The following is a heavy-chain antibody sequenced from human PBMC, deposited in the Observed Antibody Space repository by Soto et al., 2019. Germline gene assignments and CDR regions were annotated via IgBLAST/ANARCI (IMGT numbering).Heavy chain of an antibody. V-gene: IGHV3-21*01. J-gene: IGHJ4*02. Sequence: EVQLVESGGGLVKPGGSLRLSCEGSGFTFSPHAMNWVRQAPGKGLEWFSSISNFNNYIFYADSVKGRFTISRDNAKNSVYLQMNNLRDEDTAVYYCARGIASSFYYSDYWGQGTQVTVSS. D-gene: IGHD2-2*01. CDR1: GFTFSPHA. CDR3: ARGIASSFYYSDY. CDR2: ISNFNNYI.